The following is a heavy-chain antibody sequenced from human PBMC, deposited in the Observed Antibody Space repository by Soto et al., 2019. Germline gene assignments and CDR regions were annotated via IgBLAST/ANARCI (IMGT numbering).Heavy chain of an antibody. CDR2: IIPIFGTA. Sequence: SVKVSCKASGGTLSSYAISWVRQAPGQGLEWMGGIIPIFGTANYAQKFQGRVTITADESTSTAYMELSSLRSEDTAVYYCARVCSGGSCYLAFDYWGQGTLVTVSS. V-gene: IGHV1-69*13. CDR1: GGTLSSYA. D-gene: IGHD2-15*01. J-gene: IGHJ4*02. CDR3: ARVCSGGSCYLAFDY.